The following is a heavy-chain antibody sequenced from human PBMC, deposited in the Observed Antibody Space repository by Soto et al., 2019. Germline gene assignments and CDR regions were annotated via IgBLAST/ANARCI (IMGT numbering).Heavy chain of an antibody. D-gene: IGHD6-19*01. V-gene: IGHV1-2*02. Sequence: ASVKVSCKTSGYTFTDYFLHWVRLAPGQGPQWLGWINAQSGDTLYAQKFRGRVTLTRDTSMNTAYMGLTSLRSDDTAVYYCARAPGIAVAGPAQEFDYWGQGTLVTVSS. CDR2: INAQSGDT. CDR3: ARAPGIAVAGPAQEFDY. J-gene: IGHJ4*02. CDR1: GYTFTDYF.